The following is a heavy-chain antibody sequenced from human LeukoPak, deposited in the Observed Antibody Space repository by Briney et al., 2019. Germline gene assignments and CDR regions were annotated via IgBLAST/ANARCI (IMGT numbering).Heavy chain of an antibody. CDR2: IIPIFGTA. CDR3: ARGPLSRTAYYGMDV. Sequence: PEASVTLSCKASGGTFSSYAISWVRQAPGQGLEWMGGIIPIFGTANYAQKFQGRVTITADESTSTAYMELSSLRSEDTAVYYCARGPLSRTAYYGMDVWGQGTTVTVSS. CDR1: GGTFSSYA. V-gene: IGHV1-69*13. J-gene: IGHJ6*02.